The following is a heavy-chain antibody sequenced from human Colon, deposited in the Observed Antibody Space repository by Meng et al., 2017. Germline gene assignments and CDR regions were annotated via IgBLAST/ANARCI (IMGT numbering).Heavy chain of an antibody. CDR2: IYHSGST. V-gene: IGHV4-4*02. J-gene: IGHJ4*02. CDR1: GDSIRSSNW. D-gene: IGHD3-10*01. Sequence: GQLQESGPGLVKPSGTLSLTCAVSGDSIRSSNWWSWVRQPPGRGLEWIGEIYHSGSTNYNPPLKNRLSLTVDKSKNQFSLTLHSVTAADTAVYYCARVIYASGNMAHLDCWGQGTLVTVSS. CDR3: ARVIYASGNMAHLDC.